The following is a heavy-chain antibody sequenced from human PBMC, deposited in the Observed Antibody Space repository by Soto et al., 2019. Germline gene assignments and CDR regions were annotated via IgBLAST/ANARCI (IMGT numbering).Heavy chain of an antibody. V-gene: IGHV1-8*01. CDR3: ARGYNWNYEDNWFDP. D-gene: IGHD1-7*01. CDR2: MNPNSGNT. Sequence: QVQLVQSGAEVKKPGASVKVSCKASGYTFTSYDINWVRQATGQGLEWMGWMNPNSGNTGYAQKFQGRVNLTRNTSISTAYMELSSLRSEDTAVYYCARGYNWNYEDNWFDPWGQGTLVTVSS. J-gene: IGHJ5*02. CDR1: GYTFTSYD.